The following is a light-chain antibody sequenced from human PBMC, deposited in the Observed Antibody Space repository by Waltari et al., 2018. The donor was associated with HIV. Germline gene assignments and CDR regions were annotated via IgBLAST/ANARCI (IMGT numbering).Light chain of an antibody. CDR2: SNN. CDR1: SSNIGSNT. CDR3: TAWDDGLSDPV. Sequence: GQRVTISCSGSSSNIGSNTVNWYQQLPGTAPKLLIYSNNQRPSGVPDRFSGSKSGTSASLAISGLQSEDEADYYCTAWDDGLSDPVFGGGTKLTVL. V-gene: IGLV1-44*01. J-gene: IGLJ3*02.